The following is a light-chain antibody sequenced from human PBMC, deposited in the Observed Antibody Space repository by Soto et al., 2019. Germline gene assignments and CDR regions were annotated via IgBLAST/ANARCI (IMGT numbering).Light chain of an antibody. V-gene: IGLV1-47*01. Sequence: QSVLTQPPSTSGTPGQRVTISCSGSSSNNGSNYVYWYQQLPGTAPKLLVYRSDQRPSGVPDRFSGSKSGTSASLAISGLRSEDEADYYCAGWDDSLSGVVFGGGTQLTVL. CDR2: RSD. CDR1: SSNNGSNY. CDR3: AGWDDSLSGVV. J-gene: IGLJ2*01.